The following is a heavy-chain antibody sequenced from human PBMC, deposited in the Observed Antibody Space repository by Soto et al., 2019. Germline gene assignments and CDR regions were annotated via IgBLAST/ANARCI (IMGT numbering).Heavy chain of an antibody. CDR2: IYYSGST. V-gene: IGHV4-59*01. CDR3: TRVLRYCSSTSCYAYYYYGMDV. Sequence: QVQLQESGPGLVKPSETLSLTCTVSSGSISSYYWSWIRQPPGKGLEWIGYIYYSGSTNYNPSLKSRVTISVATSKSKFSLKLSSVTAADTAVYYSTRVLRYCSSTSCYAYYYYGMDVWGQGTTVTVSS. CDR1: SGSISSYY. J-gene: IGHJ6*02. D-gene: IGHD2-2*01.